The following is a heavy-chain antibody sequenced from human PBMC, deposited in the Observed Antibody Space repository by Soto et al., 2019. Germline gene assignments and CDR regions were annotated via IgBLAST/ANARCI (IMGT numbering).Heavy chain of an antibody. Sequence: QVHLVQSGAEVKKPGASVKVSCKASGYTFTSYGITWVRQAPGQRLEWMGWVSAHNGNTDYAQKLQGRVFVTRDTSTSTAYMELRSLISDDTAVYYCARGRYGDYWGQGALVTVSS. D-gene: IGHD1-1*01. CDR1: GYTFTSYG. CDR2: VSAHNGNT. CDR3: ARGRYGDY. J-gene: IGHJ4*02. V-gene: IGHV1-18*01.